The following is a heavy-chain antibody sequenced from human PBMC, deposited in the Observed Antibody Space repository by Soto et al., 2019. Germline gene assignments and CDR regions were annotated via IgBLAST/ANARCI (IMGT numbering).Heavy chain of an antibody. CDR1: GFPFANFL. J-gene: IGHJ1*01. D-gene: IGHD3-10*01. CDR2: IRSQPYGGTT. Sequence: GGSLRLSCTGSGFPFANFLMSWFRQAPGKGLEWVGFIRSQPYGGTTQYAASVRGRFTISRDDSKGIAYLQMNSLKSEDSGVYYCTGSFPFWGQGPLVNVSS. V-gene: IGHV3-49*03. CDR3: TGSFPF.